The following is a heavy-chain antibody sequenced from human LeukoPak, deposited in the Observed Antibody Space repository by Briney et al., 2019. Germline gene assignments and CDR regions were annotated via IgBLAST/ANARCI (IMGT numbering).Heavy chain of an antibody. Sequence: GGSLRLSCAASGFTFSSYAMTWARQAPGKGLEWVSSISVKGGTTYYADSVKGRFTISRDSSKNTLYLQMNSLRAEDTAVYYCVKGGGNVRRYFEYWGQGTLVTVSS. V-gene: IGHV3-23*01. CDR1: GFTFSSYA. J-gene: IGHJ4*02. D-gene: IGHD4-23*01. CDR3: VKGGGNVRRYFEY. CDR2: ISVKGGTT.